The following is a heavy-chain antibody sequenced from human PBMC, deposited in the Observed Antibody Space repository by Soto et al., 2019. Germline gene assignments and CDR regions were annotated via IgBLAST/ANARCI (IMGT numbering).Heavy chain of an antibody. V-gene: IGHV3-48*03. J-gene: IGHJ5*02. CDR3: AGGRLAAADPYNWFDP. CDR2: ISSSGSTI. D-gene: IGHD6-13*01. Sequence: EVQLVESGGGLVQPGGSLRLSCAASGFTFSSYEMNWVRQAPGKGLEWVSYISSSGSTIYYADSVKGRFTISRDNAKNSLYLQMNSLRAEDTAVYYCAGGRLAAADPYNWFDPWGQGTLVTVSS. CDR1: GFTFSSYE.